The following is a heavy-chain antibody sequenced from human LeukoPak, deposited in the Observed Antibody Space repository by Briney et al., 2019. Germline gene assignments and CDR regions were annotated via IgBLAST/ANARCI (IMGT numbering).Heavy chain of an antibody. D-gene: IGHD6-13*01. CDR1: GFTFSSHW. V-gene: IGHV3-7*01. Sequence: PVRSLRLSCAASGFTFSSHWMNWVRQAPGKGLEWVAKINQDGSDKYYVDSVKGRFTIARDNAKNSLFLQMNSLRAEDTAVYYCAAGTRSGAFDIWGQGTMVTVSS. J-gene: IGHJ3*02. CDR2: INQDGSDK. CDR3: AAGTRSGAFDI.